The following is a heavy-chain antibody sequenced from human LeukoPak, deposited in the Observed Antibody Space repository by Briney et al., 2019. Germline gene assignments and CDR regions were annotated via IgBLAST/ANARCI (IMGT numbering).Heavy chain of an antibody. J-gene: IGHJ4*02. Sequence: SETLSLTCTVSGGSITNFYWTWIRQPPGKGLEWIGYIYYSGSTNYNPSLKSRVTISLDTSKNQFSLKLSSVTAADTAVYYCARQSYYYDSSGPRPHYWGQGTLVTVSS. V-gene: IGHV4-59*08. CDR3: ARQSYYYDSSGPRPHY. CDR1: GGSITNFY. D-gene: IGHD3-22*01. CDR2: IYYSGST.